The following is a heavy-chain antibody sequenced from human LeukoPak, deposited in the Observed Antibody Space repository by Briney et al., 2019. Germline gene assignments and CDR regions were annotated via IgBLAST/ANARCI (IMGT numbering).Heavy chain of an antibody. J-gene: IGHJ4*02. Sequence: PGGSLRLSCAASGFTFSSYEMNWVRQAPGEGLEWVSYISSSGSTIYYADSVKGRFTISRDNAKNSLYLQMNRLRAEDTAVYYCARDDAHGRGYSYGTTDYWGQGTLVTVS. CDR3: ARDDAHGRGYSYGTTDY. CDR2: ISSSGSTI. V-gene: IGHV3-48*03. D-gene: IGHD5-18*01. CDR1: GFTFSSYE.